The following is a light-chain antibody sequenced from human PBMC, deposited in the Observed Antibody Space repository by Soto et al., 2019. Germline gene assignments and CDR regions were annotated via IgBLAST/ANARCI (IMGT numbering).Light chain of an antibody. V-gene: IGLV1-44*01. CDR2: ANN. Sequence: QSVLTQPPSVSGTPGQRVSISCSGSRSNIGINAVDWYHQLPGTAPKVLIYANNQRPSGVPDRFSGSKSGTSASLAINGRPSDDEAHYYCAAWDDSLNGLVFGGGTKLTVL. CDR1: RSNIGINA. CDR3: AAWDDSLNGLV. J-gene: IGLJ2*01.